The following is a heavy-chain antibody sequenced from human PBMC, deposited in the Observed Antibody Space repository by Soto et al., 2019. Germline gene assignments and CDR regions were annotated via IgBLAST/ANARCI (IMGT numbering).Heavy chain of an antibody. D-gene: IGHD2-15*01. CDR3: ARDPGYTGDGTLGAFDI. Sequence: SETLSLTCTVSGGTISSYYWSWIRQPPGKGLEWIGYIYYSGSTNYNPSLKSRVTISVDTSKNQFSLKLSSVTAGDTAVYYCARDPGYTGDGTLGAFDIWGLGTMATV. J-gene: IGHJ3*02. V-gene: IGHV4-59*01. CDR1: GGTISSYY. CDR2: IYYSGST.